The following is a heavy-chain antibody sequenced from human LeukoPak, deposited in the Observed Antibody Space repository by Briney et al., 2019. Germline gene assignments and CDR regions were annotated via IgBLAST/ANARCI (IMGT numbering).Heavy chain of an antibody. J-gene: IGHJ3*02. D-gene: IGHD3-16*02. V-gene: IGHV4-34*01. CDR3: GRRNTAYDYVWGSYRPVGAFDI. CDR1: GGSFSGYY. CDR2: INHSGST. Sequence: SETLSLTCAVYGGSFSGYYWSWISQPPGKGLEWVGEINHSGSTNYNPSLKRRVTISVDKSKNKLSLKLSCVTGADTAVYYCGRRNTAYDYVWGSYRPVGAFDIWGQGTMVTVSS.